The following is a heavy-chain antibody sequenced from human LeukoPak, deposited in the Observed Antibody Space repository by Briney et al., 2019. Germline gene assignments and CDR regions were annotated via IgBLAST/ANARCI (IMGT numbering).Heavy chain of an antibody. CDR1: GFTFNSYW. V-gene: IGHV3-7*03. Sequence: GGSLRPSCAASGFTFNSYWMNWVRQAPGKGLEWVAKIKEDGSEKYYVDSVEGRFTVSRDNAENSLYLQMNSLRAEDTGIYYCARVPPTVGSSDIWGQGTMVTVSS. CDR3: ARVPPTVGSSDI. D-gene: IGHD1-26*01. CDR2: IKEDGSEK. J-gene: IGHJ3*02.